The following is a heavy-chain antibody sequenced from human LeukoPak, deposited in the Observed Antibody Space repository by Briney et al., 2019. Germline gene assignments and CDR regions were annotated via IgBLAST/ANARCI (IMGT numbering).Heavy chain of an antibody. CDR2: ISFDGSNK. CDR3: AKVGTAMAYFDY. Sequence: GGCLRLACAASGFIFSSYGMHWVRQAAGKGLEWLAAISFDGSNKYYADSVEGRFTISRDNSKNTLYLQINSLRTQHSAVYYCAKVGTAMAYFDYWGQGTLVTVSS. J-gene: IGHJ4*02. D-gene: IGHD5-18*01. CDR1: GFIFSSYG. V-gene: IGHV3-30*18.